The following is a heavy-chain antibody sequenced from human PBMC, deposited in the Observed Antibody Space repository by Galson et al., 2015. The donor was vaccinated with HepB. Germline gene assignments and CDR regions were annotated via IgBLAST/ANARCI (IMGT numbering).Heavy chain of an antibody. J-gene: IGHJ4*02. V-gene: IGHV3-23*01. D-gene: IGHD3-16*01. CDR1: GFTFTRYA. CDR2: ISGDGGVT. Sequence: SLRLSCAASGFTFTRYAITWVRQAPGKGLEYISSISGDGGVTYYADSVKGRFTISRNNSKNTVYLQVNSLRAEDTAVYFCAKVAILGATPHYFDYWGQGILVTASS. CDR3: AKVAILGATPHYFDY.